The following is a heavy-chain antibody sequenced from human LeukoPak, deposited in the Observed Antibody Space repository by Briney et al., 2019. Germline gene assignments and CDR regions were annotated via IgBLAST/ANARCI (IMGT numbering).Heavy chain of an antibody. Sequence: ASVKVSCKASGGTFSSYAISWVRQAPGQGLEWMGGIIPIFGTANYAQKFQGRVTITADESTSTAYMELSSLRSEDTAVYYCARIRGYSGYDPGDAFDIWGQGTMVTVSS. CDR1: GGTFSSYA. D-gene: IGHD5-12*01. CDR2: IIPIFGTA. V-gene: IGHV1-69*13. CDR3: ARIRGYSGYDPGDAFDI. J-gene: IGHJ3*02.